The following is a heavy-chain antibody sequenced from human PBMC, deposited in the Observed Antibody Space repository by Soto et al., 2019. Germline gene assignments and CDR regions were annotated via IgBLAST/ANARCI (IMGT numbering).Heavy chain of an antibody. CDR1: GFTFSSYG. D-gene: IGHD6-19*01. V-gene: IGHV3-30*18. CDR3: AKVRGSGWLYPFLDY. CDR2: ISYDGSNK. J-gene: IGHJ4*02. Sequence: QVQLVESGGGVVQPGRSLRLSCAASGFTFSSYGMHWVRQAPGKGLEWVAVISYDGSNKYSADSVKGRFTISRDNSKNTLYLQMNSLRAEDTAVYYCAKVRGSGWLYPFLDYWGQGTLVTVSS.